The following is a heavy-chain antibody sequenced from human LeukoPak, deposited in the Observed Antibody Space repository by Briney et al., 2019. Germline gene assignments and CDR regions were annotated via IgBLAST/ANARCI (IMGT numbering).Heavy chain of an antibody. CDR2: ISSSGSII. CDR3: ARMCTNGVCPIDY. V-gene: IGHV3-11*04. CDR1: GFTFSDYY. Sequence: GGSLRLSCAASGFTFSDYYMSWIRQAPGKGLEGVSYISSSGSIIYYADSVKGRFTISRDNAKNSLYLQMNSLRAEDTAVYYCARMCTNGVCPIDYWGQGTLVTVSS. J-gene: IGHJ4*02. D-gene: IGHD2-8*01.